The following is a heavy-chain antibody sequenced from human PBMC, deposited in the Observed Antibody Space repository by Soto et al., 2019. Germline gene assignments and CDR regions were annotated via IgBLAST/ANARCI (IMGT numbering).Heavy chain of an antibody. J-gene: IGHJ6*02. CDR2: IYPGDXDT. Sequence: GESLKISCKGSGYSFTSYWIGWVRQMPGKGLEWMGIIYPGDXDTXXXPSFQGXVTISADKSISTAYLQCSSLKASDTAMYXCASGGNSXXYYXGMDVWGQGTTVTVSS. V-gene: IGHV5-51*01. CDR1: GYSFTSYW. CDR3: ASGGNSXXYYXGMDV. D-gene: IGHD2-21*02.